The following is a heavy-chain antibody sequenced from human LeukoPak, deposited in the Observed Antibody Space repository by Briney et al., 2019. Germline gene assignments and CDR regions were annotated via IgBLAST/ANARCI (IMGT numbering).Heavy chain of an antibody. J-gene: IGHJ4*02. CDR3: ARDNDSRDPPHFDY. CDR1: GGTFSSYA. Sequence: GASVKVSCKASGGTFSSYAISWVRQAPGQGLEWMGIINPSGGRTSYAQKFQGRVTMTRDMSTSTVYMELSSLRSEDTAVYYCARDNDSRDPPHFDYWGQGTLVTVSS. CDR2: INPSGGRT. V-gene: IGHV1-46*01. D-gene: IGHD3-16*01.